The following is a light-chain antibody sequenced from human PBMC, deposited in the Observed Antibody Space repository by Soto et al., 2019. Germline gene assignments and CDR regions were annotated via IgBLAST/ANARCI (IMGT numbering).Light chain of an antibody. CDR1: QGISNY. J-gene: IGKJ1*01. Sequence: DIQMTQSPSSLSASVGDRVTITFRASQGISNYLAWYQQKPGKVPKLLIYAASTLQSGVPSRFSGSGSGTDFTLTISILQPEDVATYYCQKYNSAPQTFGQGTKVEIK. CDR3: QKYNSAPQT. V-gene: IGKV1-27*01. CDR2: AAS.